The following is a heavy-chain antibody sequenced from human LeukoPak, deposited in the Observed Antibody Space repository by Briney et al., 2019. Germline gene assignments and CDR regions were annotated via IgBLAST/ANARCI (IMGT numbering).Heavy chain of an antibody. CDR1: GFTFSDAW. D-gene: IGHD2/OR15-2a*01. Sequence: HPGGSLRLSCAASGFTFSDAWMYWVRQAPGKGLEWVSIIGGDGNKIYYADSVRGRFTISRDNRKNSLYLQMNSLRTEDTALYYCAKDTLKNSRNYFASWGQGTLVTVSS. V-gene: IGHV3-43*02. CDR2: IGGDGNKI. CDR3: AKDTLKNSRNYFAS. J-gene: IGHJ4*02.